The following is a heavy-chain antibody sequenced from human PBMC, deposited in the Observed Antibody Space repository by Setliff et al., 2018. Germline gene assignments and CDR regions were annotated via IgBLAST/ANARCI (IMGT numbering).Heavy chain of an antibody. Sequence: GGSLRLSCAASGFTFSFYAMSWVRQAPGKGLEWVSAISGSGGSTYYADSVKGRFTISRDNSKNTLYLQMNSLRAEDTAVYYCAKDWGSGMKFDYWGQETLVTVSS. V-gene: IGHV3-23*01. J-gene: IGHJ4*02. CDR2: ISGSGGST. CDR3: AKDWGSGMKFDY. CDR1: GFTFSFYA. D-gene: IGHD3-10*01.